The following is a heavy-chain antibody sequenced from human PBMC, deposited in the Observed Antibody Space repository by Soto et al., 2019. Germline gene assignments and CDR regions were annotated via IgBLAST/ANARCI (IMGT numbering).Heavy chain of an antibody. CDR3: AKEAEYSSGWDDFDY. D-gene: IGHD6-19*01. V-gene: IGHV3-23*01. Sequence: EVQLLESGGGLVQPGGSLRLSCAASGFTFSNYAMSWVRQAPGKGLEWVSGISGSGVSTYYADSVKGRFTISRDNSKNTLHMQMNSMRAEDTAVYYCAKEAEYSSGWDDFDYWGQGTLVTVSS. J-gene: IGHJ4*02. CDR1: GFTFSNYA. CDR2: ISGSGVST.